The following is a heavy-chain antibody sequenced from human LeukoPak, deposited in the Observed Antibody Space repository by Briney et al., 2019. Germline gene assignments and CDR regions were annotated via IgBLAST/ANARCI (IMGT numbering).Heavy chain of an antibody. CDR1: GGSISSSSYY. J-gene: IGHJ4*02. Sequence: SETLSLTCTVSGGSISSSSYYWGWIRQPPGKGLEWIGSIYYSGSTYYNPSLKSRVTISVDTSKNQFSLKLSSVTAAGTAVYYCARDYSLAAAFDYWGQGTLVTVSS. CDR3: ARDYSLAAAFDY. V-gene: IGHV4-39*07. CDR2: IYYSGST. D-gene: IGHD6-13*01.